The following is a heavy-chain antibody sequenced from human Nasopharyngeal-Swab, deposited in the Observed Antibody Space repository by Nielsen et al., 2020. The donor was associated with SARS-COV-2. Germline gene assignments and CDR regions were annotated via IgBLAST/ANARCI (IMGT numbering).Heavy chain of an antibody. D-gene: IGHD2-15*01. CDR2: IYYSGAT. Sequence: WIRQPPGKGLEWIGSIYYSGATYYSPSLKSRLTISVDTSQDQFSLTVSSVTASDTAVYYCVRDIYYHYYMDVWGQGTTVTVSS. CDR3: VRDIYYHYYMDV. J-gene: IGHJ6*03. V-gene: IGHV4-39*01.